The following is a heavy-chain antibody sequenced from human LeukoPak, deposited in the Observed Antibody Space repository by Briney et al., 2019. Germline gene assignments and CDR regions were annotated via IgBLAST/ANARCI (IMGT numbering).Heavy chain of an antibody. Sequence: PSETLSLTCTVSGDSISSGSYYWSWIRQPAGKGLEWIGRIYTSGRTNYNPSLKSRVTISVDTSKNQFSLKLSSVTAADTAVYYCAGVCAPCSGWHYYMDVWGKGTTVTVSS. CDR2: IYTSGRT. D-gene: IGHD6-19*01. J-gene: IGHJ6*03. CDR1: GDSISSGSYY. CDR3: AGVCAPCSGWHYYMDV. V-gene: IGHV4-61*02.